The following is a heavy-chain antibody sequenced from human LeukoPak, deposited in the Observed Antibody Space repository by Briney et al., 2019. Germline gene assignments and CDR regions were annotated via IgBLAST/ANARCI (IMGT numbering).Heavy chain of an antibody. Sequence: PGGSLRLSCAASGFTVSSYEMNWVSQDPGRGREWDSYISSIGSNKFYADSVRGRFTNSRDKAKFSLLLQMNSLRAEDTAIYYCARGSHPQKIPLVRGGERPYCMDVWGKGTTVTISS. CDR2: ISSIGSNK. CDR1: GFTVSSYE. CDR3: ARGSHPQKIPLVRGGERPYCMDV. V-gene: IGHV3-48*03. D-gene: IGHD3-10*01. J-gene: IGHJ6*03.